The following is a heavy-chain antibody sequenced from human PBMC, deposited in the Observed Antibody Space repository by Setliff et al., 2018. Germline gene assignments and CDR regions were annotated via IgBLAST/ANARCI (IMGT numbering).Heavy chain of an antibody. V-gene: IGHV1-8*01. J-gene: IGHJ4*02. CDR1: GGTFSSYD. CDR3: ARAQSWSGGPYYFDN. Sequence: ASVKVSCKASGGTFSSYDISWVRQAPGQGLEWMGWMNPNSGNTGYAQKFQGRVTMTRNTSISTAYMDLSSLRFEDTAVYYCARAQSWSGGPYYFDNWGQGTLVTVSS. D-gene: IGHD3-3*01. CDR2: MNPNSGNT.